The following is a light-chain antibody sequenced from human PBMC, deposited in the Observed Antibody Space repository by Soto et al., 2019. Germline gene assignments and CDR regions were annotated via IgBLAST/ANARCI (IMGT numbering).Light chain of an antibody. V-gene: IGKV3-15*01. CDR2: GAS. CDR1: QSVSAN. CDR3: QQYNNWPRT. J-gene: IGKJ1*01. Sequence: EIVMTQSPATLSVSPGERATLSCRASQSVSANLAWYQQKPGQAPRLLIYGASTRATGIPARFSGSGSGTEFTLTISSLQSEDFAVYYCQQYNNWPRTFGQRTKVEIK.